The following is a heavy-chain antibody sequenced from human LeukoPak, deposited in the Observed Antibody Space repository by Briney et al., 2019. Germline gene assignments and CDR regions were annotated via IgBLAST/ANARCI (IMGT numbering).Heavy chain of an antibody. D-gene: IGHD3-9*01. CDR1: GFTVSSNY. J-gene: IGHJ4*02. CDR3: AKDRVLRYFDWLFDLDY. Sequence: GGSLRLSCAASGFTVSSNYMNWVRQAPGKGLEWISVIHNDGSKYYADSVKGRFTVSRDNSKNTLYLQMNSLRAEDTAVYYCAKDRVLRYFDWLFDLDYWGQGTLVTVSS. V-gene: IGHV3-66*01. CDR2: IHNDGSK.